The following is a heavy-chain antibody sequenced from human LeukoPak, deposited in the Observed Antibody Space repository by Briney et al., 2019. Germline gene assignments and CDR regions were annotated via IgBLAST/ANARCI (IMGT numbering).Heavy chain of an antibody. CDR1: GFTFSTYN. Sequence: GSLRLSCAASGFTFSTYNMNWVRQAPGKGLEWVSSISGSGSYIYYADSVKGRFTISRDNAKNSLFLQMSGLRAEDTALYYCASGWFGENGAFDIWGQGTMVTVSS. CDR2: ISGSGSYI. CDR3: ASGWFGENGAFDI. D-gene: IGHD3-10*01. V-gene: IGHV3-21*01. J-gene: IGHJ3*02.